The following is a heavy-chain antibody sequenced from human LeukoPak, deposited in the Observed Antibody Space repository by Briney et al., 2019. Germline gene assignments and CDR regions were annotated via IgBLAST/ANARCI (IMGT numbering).Heavy chain of an antibody. Sequence: SVKVSCKASGYTFATYGISWVRQAPGQGLEWMGGIIPIFGTANYAQKFQGRVTITTDESTSTAYMELSSLRSEDTAVYYCARSSKQQLSFRFPLGYWGQGTLVTVSS. CDR3: ARSSKQQLSFRFPLGY. CDR2: IIPIFGTA. J-gene: IGHJ4*02. D-gene: IGHD6-13*01. CDR1: GYTFATYG. V-gene: IGHV1-69*05.